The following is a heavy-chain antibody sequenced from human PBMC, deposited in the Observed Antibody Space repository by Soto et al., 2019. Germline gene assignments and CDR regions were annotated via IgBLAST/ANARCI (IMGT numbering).Heavy chain of an antibody. V-gene: IGHV4-59*08. Sequence: SETLSLTCTVSGGSISSYYWSWIRQPPGKGLEWIGYIYYSGSTNYNPSLKSRVTISVDTSKNQFSLKLSSVTAADTAVYYCARNRNDFWGGPHWSAPGGEGTLVTVPS. J-gene: IGHJ5*02. CDR1: GGSISSYY. D-gene: IGHD3-3*01. CDR2: IYYSGST. CDR3: ARNRNDFWGGPHWSAP.